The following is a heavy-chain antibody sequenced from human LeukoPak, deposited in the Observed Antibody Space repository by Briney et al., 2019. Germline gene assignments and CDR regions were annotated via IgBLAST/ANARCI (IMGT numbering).Heavy chain of an antibody. Sequence: GGSLRLSCAASGFTFSSYAMSWVRQAPGKGLEWVSAISGSGGSTYYADSVKGRLTISRDNSKNTLYLQMNSLRAEDTAVYYCAKMPVSYSSGWSNFDYWGQGTLVTVSS. D-gene: IGHD6-19*01. CDR3: AKMPVSYSSGWSNFDY. V-gene: IGHV3-23*01. J-gene: IGHJ4*02. CDR1: GFTFSSYA. CDR2: ISGSGGST.